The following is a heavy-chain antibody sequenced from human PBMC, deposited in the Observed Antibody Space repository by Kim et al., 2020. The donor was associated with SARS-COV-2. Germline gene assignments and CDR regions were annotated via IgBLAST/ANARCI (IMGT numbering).Heavy chain of an antibody. V-gene: IGHV5-10-1*01. Sequence: GESLKISCKGSGYSFTSYWISWVRQMPGKGLEWMGRIDPSDSYTNYSPSFQGHVTISADKSISTAYLQWSSLKASDTAMYYCARRGDCSSTSCPGKAIYYYYGMDVWGQGTTVTVSS. CDR3: ARRGDCSSTSCPGKAIYYYYGMDV. CDR2: IDPSDSYT. J-gene: IGHJ6*02. D-gene: IGHD2-2*01. CDR1: GYSFTSYW.